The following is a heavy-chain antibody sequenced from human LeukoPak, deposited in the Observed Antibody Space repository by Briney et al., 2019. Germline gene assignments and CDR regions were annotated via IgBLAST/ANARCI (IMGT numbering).Heavy chain of an antibody. CDR2: ISYDGSNK. D-gene: IGHD5-18*01. Sequence: PGGSLRLSCAASGFTFSSYGMHWVRQAPGKGLEWVAVISYDGSNKYYADSVKGRFTISRDSSKNTLYLQMNSLRAEDTAIYYCAKNIGRQLWSPLDYWGQGTLVTVSS. CDR1: GFTFSSYG. J-gene: IGHJ4*02. V-gene: IGHV3-30*18. CDR3: AKNIGRQLWSPLDY.